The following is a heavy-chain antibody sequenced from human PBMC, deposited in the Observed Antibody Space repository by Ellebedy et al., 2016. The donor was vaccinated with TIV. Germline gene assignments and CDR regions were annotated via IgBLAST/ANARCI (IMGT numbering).Heavy chain of an antibody. D-gene: IGHD3-10*01. J-gene: IGHJ4*02. CDR1: GYTFTNYG. V-gene: IGHV1-18*01. CDR2: ISAYNGNA. Sequence: AASVKVSCKTSGYTFTNYGISWVRPPPGQGLEWMGWISAYNGNANYAQNLVGRVTMTTDTSTSTAYMELRSLRSDDTAVYYGARDLYYYGSGNDYWGQGTLVTVSS. CDR3: ARDLYYYGSGNDY.